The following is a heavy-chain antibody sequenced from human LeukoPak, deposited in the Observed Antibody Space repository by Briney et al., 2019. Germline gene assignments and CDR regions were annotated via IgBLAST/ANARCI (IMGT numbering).Heavy chain of an antibody. Sequence: SETLSLTCTVSGDSFHDYYWNWIRQPAGKGLEWIGRIYTSGTTNSNPSLGSRVTISVDTSKKQFSLRLSSVAAADTAVYYCAGASDAFDVWGQGTMVT. CDR2: IYTSGTT. CDR3: AGASDAFDV. J-gene: IGHJ3*01. V-gene: IGHV4-4*07. CDR1: GDSFHDYY.